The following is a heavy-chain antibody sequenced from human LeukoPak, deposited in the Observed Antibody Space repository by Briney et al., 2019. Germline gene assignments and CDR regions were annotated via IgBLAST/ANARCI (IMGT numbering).Heavy chain of an antibody. Sequence: GASVMVSCKASGYTFTSYDINWVRQATGQGLEWMGWMNPNSGNTGYAQKFQGRVTMTRNTSISTAYVELSSLRSEDMAVYYCARDKIAVAGKGFDYWGQGTLVTVSS. CDR1: GYTFTSYD. CDR2: MNPNSGNT. D-gene: IGHD6-19*01. V-gene: IGHV1-8*01. J-gene: IGHJ4*02. CDR3: ARDKIAVAGKGFDY.